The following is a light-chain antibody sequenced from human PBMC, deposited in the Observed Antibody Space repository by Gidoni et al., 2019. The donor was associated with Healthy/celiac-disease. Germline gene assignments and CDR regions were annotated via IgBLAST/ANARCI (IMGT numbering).Light chain of an antibody. CDR2: AAS. V-gene: IGKV1-39*01. J-gene: IGKJ1*01. Sequence: DIQMTQSPSSLSASVGDRVTITCRASQSISSYLNWYQQKPGKAPNLLIYAASSLQSGVPSRFSVSGSGKDFTLTISSLQPEDFATYYCQQSYSTPGTFGQGTKVEIK. CDR1: QSISSY. CDR3: QQSYSTPGT.